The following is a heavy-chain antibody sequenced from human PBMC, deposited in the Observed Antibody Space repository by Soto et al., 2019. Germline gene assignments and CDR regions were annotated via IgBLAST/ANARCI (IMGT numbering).Heavy chain of an antibody. CDR2: ISAHNGNT. Sequence: ASVKVSCKASGYTFSIYDISWVRQAPGQGLERMGWISAHNGNTKYAQKLQGRVTMTTDTSTNTAYMELRSLRSDDTAVYYCARVVPAAPVYYAMDVWGQGTTVTVSS. V-gene: IGHV1-18*01. D-gene: IGHD2-2*01. J-gene: IGHJ6*02. CDR3: ARVVPAAPVYYAMDV. CDR1: GYTFSIYD.